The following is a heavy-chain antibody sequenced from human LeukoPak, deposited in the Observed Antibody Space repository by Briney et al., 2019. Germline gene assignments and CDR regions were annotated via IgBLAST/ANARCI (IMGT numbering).Heavy chain of an antibody. CDR2: INHGGTP. Sequence: SETLSLTCAVYGGPFRGFYWSWIRQPPGKGLEWIGEINHGGTPNYNTSLKSRVTISVDTSKNQFSLRLTSLTAADTAVYYCARGGGPPAYYFDFWGGGIQVSVCS. CDR3: ARGGGPPAYYFDF. CDR1: GGPFRGFY. J-gene: IGHJ4*02. D-gene: IGHD3-16*01. V-gene: IGHV4-34*01.